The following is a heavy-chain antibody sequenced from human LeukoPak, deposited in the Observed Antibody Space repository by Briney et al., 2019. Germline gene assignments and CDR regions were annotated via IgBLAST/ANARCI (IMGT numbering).Heavy chain of an antibody. V-gene: IGHV3-11*04. CDR1: GFTFSDYY. CDR3: ASNYAYYYDSSGYYTT. Sequence: GGSLRLSCAASGFTFSDYYMSWIRQAPGKGLEWVSYISSSGSTIYYADFVKGRFTISRDNAKNSLYLQMNSLRAEDTAVYYCASNYAYYYDSSGYYTTWGQGTLVTVSS. D-gene: IGHD3-22*01. CDR2: ISSSGSTI. J-gene: IGHJ5*02.